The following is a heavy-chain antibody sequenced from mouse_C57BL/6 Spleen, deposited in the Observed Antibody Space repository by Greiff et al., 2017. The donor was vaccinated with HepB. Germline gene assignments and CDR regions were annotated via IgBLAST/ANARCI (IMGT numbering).Heavy chain of an antibody. CDR2: IDPSDSYT. Sequence: QVQLQQPGAELVKPGASVKLSCKASGYTFTSYWMQWVKQRPGQGLEWIGEIDPSDSYTNYNQKFKGKATLTVDTSSSTAYMQLSSLTSEDSAVYYCARKHFDYWGQGTTLPVSS. CDR1: GYTFTSYW. V-gene: IGHV1-50*01. J-gene: IGHJ2*01. CDR3: ARKHFDY.